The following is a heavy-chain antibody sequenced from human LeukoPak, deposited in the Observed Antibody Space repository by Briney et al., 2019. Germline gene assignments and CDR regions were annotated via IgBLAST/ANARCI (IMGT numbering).Heavy chain of an antibody. V-gene: IGHV1-18*01. D-gene: IGHD5-24*01. Sequence: ASVKVSCKASGGTLSSYAINWVRQAPGQGLEWMGWISAYNGNTNYAQKLQGRVTMTTDTSTSTAYMELRSLRSDDTAVYYCARDGPLQEFDYWGQGTLVTVSS. J-gene: IGHJ4*02. CDR1: GGTLSSYA. CDR3: ARDGPLQEFDY. CDR2: ISAYNGNT.